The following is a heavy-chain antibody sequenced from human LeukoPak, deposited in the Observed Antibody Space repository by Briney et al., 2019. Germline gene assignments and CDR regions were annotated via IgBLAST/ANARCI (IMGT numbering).Heavy chain of an antibody. CDR2: ISGSGGST. Sequence: GGTLRLSCAASGFTFSSYAMSWVRQAPGKGLEWVSAISGSGGSTYYADSVKGRFTISRDNSKNTLYLQMNSLRAEGTAVYYCAKADSSGYPYYFDYWGQGTLVTVSS. CDR1: GFTFSSYA. V-gene: IGHV3-23*01. D-gene: IGHD3-22*01. CDR3: AKADSSGYPYYFDY. J-gene: IGHJ4*02.